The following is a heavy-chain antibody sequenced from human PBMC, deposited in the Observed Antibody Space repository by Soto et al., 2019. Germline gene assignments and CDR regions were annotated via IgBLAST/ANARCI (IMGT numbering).Heavy chain of an antibody. V-gene: IGHV4-31*03. CDR3: ARDQGFGELLAGWFDP. CDR1: GGSISSGGYY. CDR2: IYYSGST. D-gene: IGHD3-10*01. J-gene: IGHJ5*02. Sequence: SETLSLTCTVSGGSISSGGYYWSWIRQHPGKGLEWIGYIYYSGSTYYNPSLKSRVTISVDTSKNQFSLKLSSVTAADTAVYYCARDQGFGELLAGWFDPWGQGTLVTVSS.